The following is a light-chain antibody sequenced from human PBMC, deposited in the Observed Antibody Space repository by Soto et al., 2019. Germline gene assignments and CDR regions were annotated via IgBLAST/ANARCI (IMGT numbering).Light chain of an antibody. CDR1: QSIRSY. J-gene: IGKJ2*01. CDR2: AAS. V-gene: IGKV1-39*01. CDR3: QQSYSTPV. Sequence: DIQMTQSPSSLSASVGDRVTITCRASQSIRSYLNWYQQKPGKAPKLLIYAASSLQSGVPSRFSGRGSGTDFTLTISSLQPDDFATYYCQQSYSTPVFGQGTKLEIK.